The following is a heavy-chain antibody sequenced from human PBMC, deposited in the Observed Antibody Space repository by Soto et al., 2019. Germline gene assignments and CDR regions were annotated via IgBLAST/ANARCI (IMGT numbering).Heavy chain of an antibody. CDR3: ATSGGGWYLY. J-gene: IGHJ4*02. CDR2: LNPNSGDT. CDR1: GYTFSSYD. Sequence: QVQLVQSGAEVKKPGASVKVSCKASGYTFSSYDINWVRQATGQGLEWMGWLNPNSGDTGYAQKFXGXVXLXXNTSINTAYIELRSLTSDDTAVYYCATSGGGWYLYWGQGTLVTVSS. D-gene: IGHD6-19*01. V-gene: IGHV1-8*01.